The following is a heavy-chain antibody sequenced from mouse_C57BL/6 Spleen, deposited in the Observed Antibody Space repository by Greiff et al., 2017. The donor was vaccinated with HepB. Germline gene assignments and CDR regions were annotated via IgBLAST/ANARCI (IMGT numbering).Heavy chain of an antibody. CDR1: GYTFTSYG. CDR2: IYPRSGNT. D-gene: IGHD2-4*01. CDR3: AGGIYYDYDAYFDV. Sequence: QVQLQQSGAELARPGASVKLSCKASGYTFTSYGISWVKQRTGQGLEWIGEIYPRSGNTYYNEKSKGKATLTADKSSSTAYMELRSLTSEDSAVYFCAGGIYYDYDAYFDVWGTGTTVTVSS. V-gene: IGHV1-81*01. J-gene: IGHJ1*03.